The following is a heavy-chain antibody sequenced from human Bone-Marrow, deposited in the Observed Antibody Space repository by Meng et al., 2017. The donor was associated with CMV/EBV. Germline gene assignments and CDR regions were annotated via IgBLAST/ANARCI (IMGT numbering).Heavy chain of an antibody. J-gene: IGHJ3*02. CDR3: ARSYRPAAMNAFDI. CDR1: GYTFTDYY. D-gene: IGHD2-2*01. V-gene: IGHV1-2*02. CDR2: INPNSGGT. Sequence: ASVKVSCKASGYTFTDYYMHWVRQAPGQGLEWMGWINPNSGGTNYAQKFQGRVTMTRDTSISKAYMELSRLRSDDTAVYYCARSYRPAAMNAFDIWGQGTMVTVSS.